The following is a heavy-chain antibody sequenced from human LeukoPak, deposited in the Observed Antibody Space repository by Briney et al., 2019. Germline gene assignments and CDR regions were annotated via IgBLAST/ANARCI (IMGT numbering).Heavy chain of an antibody. J-gene: IGHJ4*02. CDR2: IYTRGST. Sequence: SQTLSLTCTVSGGSIGTDSFYWSWIRQPAGKELEWIGRIYTRGSTNYNPALESRATILVDTSKNQFSLIIRSVTAADTAVYYCARGDYVGPILYYFDYWGQGTLVTVSS. CDR1: GGSIGTDSFY. V-gene: IGHV4-61*02. CDR3: ARGDYVGPILYYFDY. D-gene: IGHD4-17*01.